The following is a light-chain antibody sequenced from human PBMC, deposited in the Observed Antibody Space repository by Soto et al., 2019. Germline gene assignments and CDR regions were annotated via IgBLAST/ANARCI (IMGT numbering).Light chain of an antibody. Sequence: QAVVTQPRSVSGSPGQSFTISCTGTSSDVGGYNYVSWYQQHPGKAPKLMIYDVSKRPSGVPDRFYGSKSGNTASLTISGLQAEDEADYDCCYYADRFVVFGGGTKVSVL. CDR2: DVS. V-gene: IGLV2-11*01. J-gene: IGLJ2*01. CDR1: SSDVGGYNY. CDR3: CYYADRFVV.